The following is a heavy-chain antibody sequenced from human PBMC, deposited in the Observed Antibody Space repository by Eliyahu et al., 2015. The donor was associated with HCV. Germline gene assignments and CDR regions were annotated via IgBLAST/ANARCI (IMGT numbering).Heavy chain of an antibody. V-gene: IGHV3-30-3*01. J-gene: IGHJ4*02. CDR3: ARDFGHYDFWSGYDY. Sequence: GAVISYDGSNKYYADSVKGRFTISRDNSKNTLYLQMNSLRAEDTAVYYCARDFGHYDFWSGYDYWGQGTLVTVSS. CDR2: ISYDGSNK. D-gene: IGHD3-3*01.